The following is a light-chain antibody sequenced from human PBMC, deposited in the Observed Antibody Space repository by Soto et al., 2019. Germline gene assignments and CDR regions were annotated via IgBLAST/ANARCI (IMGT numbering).Light chain of an antibody. CDR3: QKYNSALGT. Sequence: DIPMTQSPSSLSASVGDRVTITCRASQGISNHLAWYQQKPWKVPKLLIYAASTLQSGVPSRFRGSGSGTDFTLTISSLQPEDVATYYCQKYNSALGTFGQGTKVEIK. CDR1: QGISNH. CDR2: AAS. V-gene: IGKV1-27*01. J-gene: IGKJ1*01.